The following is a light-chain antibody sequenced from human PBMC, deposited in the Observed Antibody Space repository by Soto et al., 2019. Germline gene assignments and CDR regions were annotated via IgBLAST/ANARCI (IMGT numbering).Light chain of an antibody. CDR3: MQALQTPWT. V-gene: IGKV2-28*01. CDR1: QSLLHSNGYYY. J-gene: IGKJ1*01. Sequence: DIVMTQSPLSLPVTPGEPASISCRSSQSLLHSNGYYYLDWYLQKPGQSPQVLIYLGSHRASGVPDRFSGSGSGTDFTLKISRVEAEDVGVYYCMQALQTPWTFGQGTKVEVQ. CDR2: LGS.